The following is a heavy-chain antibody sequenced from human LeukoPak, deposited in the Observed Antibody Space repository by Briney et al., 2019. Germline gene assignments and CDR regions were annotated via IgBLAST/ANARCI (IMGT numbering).Heavy chain of an antibody. D-gene: IGHD2-21*02. CDR3: ARQGVATAIDY. CDR1: GGSISSYY. V-gene: IGHV4-4*07. Sequence: SETLSLTCTVSGGSISSYYWSWIRQPAGKGLEWIGRIYASGNTNYHPSLKSRVTMSVDTSKNLFALKLSSVTAADTAVYYCARQGVATAIDYWGQGTLVTVSS. J-gene: IGHJ4*02. CDR2: IYASGNT.